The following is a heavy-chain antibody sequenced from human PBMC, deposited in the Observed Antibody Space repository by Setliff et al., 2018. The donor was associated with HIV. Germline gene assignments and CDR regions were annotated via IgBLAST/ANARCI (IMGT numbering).Heavy chain of an antibody. CDR1: SYSIDSGYY. D-gene: IGHD4-4*01. CDR2: VYYGGNT. CDR3: ARRALFANSWPFDS. Sequence: PSETLSLTCAVSSYSIDSGYYWGWIRQPPGRGPEWIGSVYYGGNTFYNPSLKSRVRISMDTSNNRLSLNLTSVTAADTAVYYFARRALFANSWPFDSWGQGTLVTVSS. J-gene: IGHJ4*02. V-gene: IGHV4-38-2*01.